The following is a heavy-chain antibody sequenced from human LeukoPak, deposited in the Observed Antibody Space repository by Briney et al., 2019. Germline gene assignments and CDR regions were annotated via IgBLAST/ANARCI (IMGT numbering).Heavy chain of an antibody. J-gene: IGHJ4*02. V-gene: IGHV3-48*04. Sequence: PGGSLRLSCAASGFTFSDYSMNWVRQAPGKGPEWVCYINAFSSAIYYADSVKGRFTISRDNAKNSLSLQMNSLRVEDTAVYYCARAGSFWHYVYWGQGTLVTVSS. CDR2: INAFSSAI. D-gene: IGHD1-7*01. CDR3: ARAGSFWHYVY. CDR1: GFTFSDYS.